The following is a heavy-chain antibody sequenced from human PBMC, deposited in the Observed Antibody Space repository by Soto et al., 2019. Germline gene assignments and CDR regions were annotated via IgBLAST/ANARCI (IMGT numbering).Heavy chain of an antibody. CDR3: ARDRNLEWLPEPHSGMDV. CDR2: ISYNGSNK. V-gene: IGHV3-30-3*01. J-gene: IGHJ6*02. CDR1: GFTFSSYA. D-gene: IGHD3-3*01. Sequence: GGSLTLSCAASGFTFSSYAMNWPRQAAGKGLEWEGVISYNGSNKYYADSLKGRFTIARENSKNTLYLQMNSLRAEDTAVYYCARDRNLEWLPEPHSGMDVWGQGTTVTVSS.